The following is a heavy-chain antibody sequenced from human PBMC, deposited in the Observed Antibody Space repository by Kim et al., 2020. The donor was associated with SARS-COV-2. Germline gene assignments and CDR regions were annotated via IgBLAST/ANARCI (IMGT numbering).Heavy chain of an antibody. Sequence: ASVKVSCKASGYTFTNYAMHWVRQAPGQRLEWMGWINTGNRNTKYSQRLEGRVTITRDTSASTAYMELSSLRSEDTGIYYCARDFTMVRGVIADYWGQGTLVTVSS. J-gene: IGHJ4*02. CDR1: GYTFTNYA. V-gene: IGHV1-3*04. CDR3: ARDFTMVRGVIADY. D-gene: IGHD3-10*01. CDR2: INTGNRNT.